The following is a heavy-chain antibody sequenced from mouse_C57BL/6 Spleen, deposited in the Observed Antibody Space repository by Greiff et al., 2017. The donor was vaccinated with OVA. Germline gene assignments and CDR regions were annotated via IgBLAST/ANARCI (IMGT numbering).Heavy chain of an antibody. V-gene: IGHV3-6*01. CDR3: ARDDYYGSSYGGLAY. J-gene: IGHJ3*01. CDR2: ISYDGSN. D-gene: IGHD1-1*01. Sequence: EVKLQESGPGLVKPSQSLSLTCSVTGYSITSGYYWNWIRQFPGNKLEWMGYISYDGSNNYNPSLKNRISITRDTSKNQFFLKLNSVTTEDTATYYCARDDYYGSSYGGLAYWGQGTLVTVSA. CDR1: GYSITSGYY.